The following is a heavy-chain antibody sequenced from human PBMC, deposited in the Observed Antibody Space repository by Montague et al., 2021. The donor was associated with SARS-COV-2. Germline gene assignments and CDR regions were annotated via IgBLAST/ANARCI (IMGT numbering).Heavy chain of an antibody. D-gene: IGHD2-2*01. Sequence: SETLSLTCGVTGASISQINWSWVRHPPGTGLELICNLNPNGRSYINHSLEVRLPISLYPSRTHISLRLTSLMAADTAVDYCASERQLCPRAFGIDVWGQGTTVAVSS. V-gene: IGHV4-59*01. CDR3: ASERQLCPRAFGIDV. J-gene: IGHJ6*02. CDR2: LNPNGRS. CDR1: GASISQIN.